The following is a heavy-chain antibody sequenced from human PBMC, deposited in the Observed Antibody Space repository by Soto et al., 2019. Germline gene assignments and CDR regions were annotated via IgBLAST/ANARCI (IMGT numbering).Heavy chain of an antibody. V-gene: IGHV3-15*07. J-gene: IGHJ4*02. Sequence: GGSLRLSCAASGFTFSNAWMNWVRQAPGKGLEWVGRIKSKTDGGTTDYAAPVKGRFTISRDDSKNTLYLQMNSLKTEDTAVYYCTTSMAYYDILTGIDYWGQGTLVTVSS. D-gene: IGHD3-9*01. CDR3: TTSMAYYDILTGIDY. CDR1: GFTFSNAW. CDR2: IKSKTDGGTT.